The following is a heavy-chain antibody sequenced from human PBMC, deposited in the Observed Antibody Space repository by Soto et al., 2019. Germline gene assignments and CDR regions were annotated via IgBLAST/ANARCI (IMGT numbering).Heavy chain of an antibody. V-gene: IGHV2-5*02. CDR3: AHATMNTGLDY. CDR2: IFWDDEK. J-gene: IGHJ4*02. D-gene: IGHD5-12*01. CDR1: GFSLSTSEVG. Sequence: SGPTLVNPTQTLTLTCTFSGFSLSTSEVGVGWIRQPPGKALEWLALIFWDDEKRYSPSLRSRLTITKDTSKNQVVLTVTSMDPVDTATYFCAHATMNTGLDYWGQGTLVTVSS.